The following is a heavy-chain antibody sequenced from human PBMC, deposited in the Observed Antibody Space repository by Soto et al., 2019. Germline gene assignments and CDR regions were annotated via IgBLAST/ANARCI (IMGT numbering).Heavy chain of an antibody. J-gene: IGHJ4*02. V-gene: IGHV4-39*01. CDR3: ARNGSN. CDR2: IYYSGIT. CDR1: GVSISNSSYY. Sequence: PSETLSLTCTVSGVSISNSSYYWGWIRRPPGKGLEWIGTIYYSGITYYNPSLKSRVTISVDTSKNQFSLKLTSVTAADTDVYYCARNGSNWGQGTLVTVSS.